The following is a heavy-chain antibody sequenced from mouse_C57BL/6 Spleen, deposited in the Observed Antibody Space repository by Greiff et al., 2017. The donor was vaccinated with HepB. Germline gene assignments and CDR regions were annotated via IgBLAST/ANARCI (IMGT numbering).Heavy chain of an antibody. J-gene: IGHJ3*01. Sequence: VKLQESGAELVRPGASVTLSCKASGYTFTDYEMHWVKQTPVHGLEWIGAIDPETGGTAYNQKFKGKAILTADKSSSTAYMELRSLTSEDSAVYYCTGVEDYDGAWFAYWGQGTLVTVSA. CDR2: IDPETGGT. CDR3: TGVEDYDGAWFAY. CDR1: GYTFTDYE. D-gene: IGHD2-4*01. V-gene: IGHV1-15*01.